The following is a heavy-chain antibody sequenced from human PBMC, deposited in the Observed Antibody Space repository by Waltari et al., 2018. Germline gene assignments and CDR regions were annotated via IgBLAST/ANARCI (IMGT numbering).Heavy chain of an antibody. J-gene: IGHJ6*02. Sequence: QVQLQESGPGLVKPSETLSLTCTVSGGSISSYYWSWIRQPPGKGLEWIGYIYYSGSTNYNPSLKSRVTISVDTSKNQFSLKLSSVTAADTAVYYCAASVAGPYYYYYYGMDVWGQGTTVTVSS. CDR3: AASVAGPYYYYYYGMDV. V-gene: IGHV4-59*01. D-gene: IGHD6-19*01. CDR2: IYYSGST. CDR1: GGSISSYY.